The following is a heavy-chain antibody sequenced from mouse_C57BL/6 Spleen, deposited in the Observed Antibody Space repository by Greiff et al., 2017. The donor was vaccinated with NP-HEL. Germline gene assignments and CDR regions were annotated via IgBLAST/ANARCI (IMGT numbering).Heavy chain of an antibody. CDR2: IDPSDSYT. J-gene: IGHJ3*01. V-gene: IGHV1-50*01. D-gene: IGHD1-1*01. Sequence: VQLQQPGAELVKPGASVKLSCKASGYTFTSYWMQWVKQRPGQGLEWIGEIDPSDSYTNYNQKFKGKATLTVDTSSSTAYMQLSSLTSEDSAVYYCARKDYGSSFFAYWGQGTLVTVSA. CDR3: ARKDYGSSFFAY. CDR1: GYTFTSYW.